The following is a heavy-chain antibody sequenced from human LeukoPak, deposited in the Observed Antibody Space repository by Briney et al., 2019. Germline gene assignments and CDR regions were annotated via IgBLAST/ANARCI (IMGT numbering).Heavy chain of an antibody. J-gene: IGHJ3*02. Sequence: PGGSLRLSCAASGFTFSSYDMHWVRQATGKGLEWVSGIGTTGDTYYPGSVKGRFTISRDNSKNTLYLQMNSLRAEDTAVYYCAKDFNDAFDIWGQGTMVTVSS. CDR2: IGTTGDT. CDR3: AKDFNDAFDI. CDR1: GFTFSSYD. V-gene: IGHV3-13*01.